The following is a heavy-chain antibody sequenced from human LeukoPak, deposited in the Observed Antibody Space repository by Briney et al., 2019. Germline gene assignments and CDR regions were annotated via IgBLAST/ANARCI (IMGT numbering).Heavy chain of an antibody. CDR3: ARGIPGYFGTSGYYYEY. J-gene: IGHJ4*02. V-gene: IGHV4-4*02. CDR2: IHHSGST. CDR1: GFTFSNYAM. D-gene: IGHD3-22*01. Sequence: GSLRLSCAASGFTFSNYAMTWVRQPPGKGLEWIGEIHHSGSTNYSPSLKSRVTVSVDNSRNEFSLSLSSVSAADTAVYYCARGIPGYFGTSGYYYEYWGQGTLVTVSS.